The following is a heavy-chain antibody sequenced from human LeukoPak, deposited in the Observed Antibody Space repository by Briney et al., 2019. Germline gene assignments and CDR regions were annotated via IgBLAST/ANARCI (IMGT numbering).Heavy chain of an antibody. J-gene: IGHJ4*02. CDR1: GFPFSDFS. CDR3: AKQSYARSLGE. D-gene: IGHD2-8*01. Sequence: GGSLRLSCATSGFPFSDFSMSWVRQAPWKGLEGISTTNSGGTSTYYAESVKGRFTISRDNSKNALYLQMSSLRVEDTAVYYCAKQSYARSLGEGGPGTLVSVSS. CDR2: TNSGGTST. V-gene: IGHV3-23*01.